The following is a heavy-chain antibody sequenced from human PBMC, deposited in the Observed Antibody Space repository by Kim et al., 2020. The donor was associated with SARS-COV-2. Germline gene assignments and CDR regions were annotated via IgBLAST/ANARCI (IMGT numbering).Heavy chain of an antibody. CDR3: ARNSERSSSWPDVFDC. CDR1: GFTFSGYW. D-gene: IGHD1-26*01. J-gene: IGHJ4*02. Sequence: GGSLRLSCTASGFTFSGYWMSWVRQAPGKGLEWVANIKQDGSDKYYVDSVKGRFTISRDNAKNSVYLQMNSLRAEDTAVYYCARNSERSSSWPDVFDCWGQGSLVTVSS. CDR2: IKQDGSDK. V-gene: IGHV3-7*01.